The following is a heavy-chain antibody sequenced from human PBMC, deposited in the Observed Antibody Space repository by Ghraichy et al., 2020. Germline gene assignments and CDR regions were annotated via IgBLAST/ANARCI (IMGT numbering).Heavy chain of an antibody. J-gene: IGHJ6*02. CDR1: GFTLSGYS. D-gene: IGHD2-21*01. CDR3: ARGSRVVRYYYYDGMDV. Sequence: GGSLRLSFVGSGFTLSGYSMNWVRQAPGRGLEWVSYITSSSRFISYADSVKGRFTVSRDNVQNSLYLQMISLRDDDTAVYYCARGSRVVRYYYYDGMDVWGQGTTVTVSS. CDR2: ITSSSRFI. V-gene: IGHV3-48*02.